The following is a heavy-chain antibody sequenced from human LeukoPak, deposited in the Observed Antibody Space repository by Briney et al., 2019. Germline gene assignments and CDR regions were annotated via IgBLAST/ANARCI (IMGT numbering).Heavy chain of an antibody. Sequence: SETLSLTCTVSLDSTTSNFWSWVRQPPGKGLEWIGEIHRSGSPNYDPSLQSRVTISIDRSRNQIALELSSVTAADTAVYYRAREILGGFNPGAYWGQGTLVTVSS. CDR3: AREILGGFNPGAY. CDR1: LDSTTSNF. J-gene: IGHJ4*02. CDR2: IHRSGSP. D-gene: IGHD1-14*01. V-gene: IGHV4-4*02.